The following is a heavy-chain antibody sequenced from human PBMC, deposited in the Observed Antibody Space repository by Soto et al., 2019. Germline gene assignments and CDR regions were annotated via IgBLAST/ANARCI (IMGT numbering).Heavy chain of an antibody. CDR3: ARDPVAASFDF. D-gene: IGHD6-19*01. CDR1: GYTFTNYG. CDR2: INTSNDNK. V-gene: IGHV1-18*01. Sequence: QVHLVQSGAEVKKPGASVKVSCKASGYTFTNYGISWVRQAPGEGLEWVGLINTSNDNKLYAQKLQGRLTMTTDTSTSTAYLDLTSLRSDDTAVYVCARDPVAASFDFWAQGTLVTVSS. J-gene: IGHJ4*02.